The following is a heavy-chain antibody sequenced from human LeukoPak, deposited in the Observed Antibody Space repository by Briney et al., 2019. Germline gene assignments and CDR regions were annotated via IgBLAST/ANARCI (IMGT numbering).Heavy chain of an antibody. CDR3: AKGIEAYCGGDCYSWVFDY. V-gene: IGHV3-43*01. J-gene: IGHJ4*02. Sequence: GRSLRLSCAASGFTFDDYTMHWVRQAPGKGLEWVSLISWDGGSTYYADSVRGRFTISRDNSKNSLYLQMNSLRTEDTALYYCAKGIEAYCGGDCYSWVFDYWGQGTLVTVSS. D-gene: IGHD2-21*01. CDR2: ISWDGGST. CDR1: GFTFDDYT.